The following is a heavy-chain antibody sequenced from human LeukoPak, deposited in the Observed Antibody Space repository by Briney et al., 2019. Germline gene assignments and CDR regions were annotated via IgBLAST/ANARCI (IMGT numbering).Heavy chain of an antibody. V-gene: IGHV3-23*01. D-gene: IGHD3-22*01. CDR1: GFTFSSYA. CDR2: ISGSGGST. CDR3: AKQPSQYYYDSSGYDY. Sequence: GGSLRLSRAASGFTFSSYAMSWVRQAPGKGLEWVSAISGSGGSTYYADSVKGRFTISRDNSKNTLYLQMNSLRAEDTAVYYCAKQPSQYYYDSSGYDYWGQGTLVTVSS. J-gene: IGHJ4*02.